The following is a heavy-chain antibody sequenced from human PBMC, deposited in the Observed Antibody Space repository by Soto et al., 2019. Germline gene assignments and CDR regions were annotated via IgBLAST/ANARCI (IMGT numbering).Heavy chain of an antibody. J-gene: IGHJ6*02. CDR2: INPNSGGT. Sequence: GASVKVSCKASGYTFTGYYMHWVRQAPGQGLEWMGWINPNSGGTNYAQKFQGRVTMTRDTSISTAYMELSRLRSDDTAVYYCAMEQAVVPAAQRSYYGMDVWGQGTTVTVSS. CDR3: AMEQAVVPAAQRSYYGMDV. V-gene: IGHV1-2*02. D-gene: IGHD2-2*01. CDR1: GYTFTGYY.